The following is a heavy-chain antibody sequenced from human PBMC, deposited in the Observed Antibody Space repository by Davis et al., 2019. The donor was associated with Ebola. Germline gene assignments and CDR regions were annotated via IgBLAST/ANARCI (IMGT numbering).Heavy chain of an antibody. J-gene: IGHJ6*04. CDR3: ARRGYSNYISHGMDV. CDR2: INPNSGGT. CDR1: GYTFTGYY. V-gene: IGHV1-2*06. D-gene: IGHD4-11*01. Sequence: ASVKVSCKASGYTFTGYYMHWVRQAPGQGLEWMGRINPNSGGTNYAQKFQGRVTMTRNTSISTAYMELSSLRSEDTAVYYCARRGYSNYISHGMDVWGKGTTVTVSS.